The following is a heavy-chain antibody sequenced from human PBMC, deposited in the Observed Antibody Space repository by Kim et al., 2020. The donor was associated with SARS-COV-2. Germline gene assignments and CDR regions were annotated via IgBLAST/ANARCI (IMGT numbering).Heavy chain of an antibody. D-gene: IGHD4-17*01. Sequence: AQKFQGRVTMTRDTSISTAYMELSRLRSDDTAVYYCARDQYGDFAEYFQHWGQGTLVTVSS. V-gene: IGHV1-2*02. CDR3: ARDQYGDFAEYFQH. J-gene: IGHJ1*01.